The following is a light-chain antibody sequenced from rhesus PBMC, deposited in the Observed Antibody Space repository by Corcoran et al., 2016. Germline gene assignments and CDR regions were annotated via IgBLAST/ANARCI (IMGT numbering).Light chain of an antibody. CDR2: GAS. CDR3: QQYNNWNS. J-gene: IGKJ2*01. V-gene: IGKV3-42*02. Sequence: ETVVTQSPATLSLSPGERATLSCRASQSVGSNLAWYQQKPGQAPKLPIYGASSRATGIPDRFSGSGSGTELPLPISRLEPEDVGVYYCQQYNNWNSFGQGTKVEIE. CDR1: QSVGSN.